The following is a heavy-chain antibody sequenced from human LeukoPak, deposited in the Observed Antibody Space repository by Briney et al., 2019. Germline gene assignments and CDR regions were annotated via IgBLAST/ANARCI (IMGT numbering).Heavy chain of an antibody. J-gene: IGHJ5*02. V-gene: IGHV4-59*02. D-gene: IGHD2-2*01. CDR2: IYYSGST. CDR1: GGSVSSYY. CDR3: ARVGDTVVVPAAMTEDWFDP. Sequence: SETLSLTCTVSGGSVSSYYLSWIRQPPGKGLEWIGYIYYSGSTNYNPSLKSRVTISVDTSKNQFSLKLSSVTAADTAVYYCARVGDTVVVPAAMTEDWFDPWGQGTLVTVSS.